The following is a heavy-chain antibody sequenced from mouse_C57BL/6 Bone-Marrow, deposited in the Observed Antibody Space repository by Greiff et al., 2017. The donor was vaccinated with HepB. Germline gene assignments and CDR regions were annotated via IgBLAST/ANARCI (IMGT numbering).Heavy chain of an antibody. Sequence: EVKLVESGGDLVKPGGSLKLSCAASGFTFSSYGMSWVRQTPDKRLEWVATISSGGSYTYYPDSVKGRFTISRDNAKNTLYLQMSSLKSEDTAMYYCARHHRYFDVWGTGTTVTVSS. V-gene: IGHV5-6*02. CDR3: ARHHRYFDV. CDR2: ISSGGSYT. J-gene: IGHJ1*03. CDR1: GFTFSSYG.